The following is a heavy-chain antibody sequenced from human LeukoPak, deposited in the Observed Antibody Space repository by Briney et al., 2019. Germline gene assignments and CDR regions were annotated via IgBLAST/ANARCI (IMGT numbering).Heavy chain of an antibody. D-gene: IGHD6-19*01. V-gene: IGHV3-21*01. CDR3: ARGPRGRAGDAFDI. CDR2: ISSSSSYI. Sequence: GGSLRLSCAASGFTFSSYSMNWVRQAPGKGLEWVSSISSSSSYIYYADSVKGRFTISRDNAKNSLYLQMNSLRAEDTAVYYCARGPRGRAGDAFDIWGQGTMVTVSS. CDR1: GFTFSSYS. J-gene: IGHJ3*02.